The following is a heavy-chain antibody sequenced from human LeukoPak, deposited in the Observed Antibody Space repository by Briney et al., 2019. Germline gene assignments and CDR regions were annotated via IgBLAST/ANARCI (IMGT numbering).Heavy chain of an antibody. V-gene: IGHV3-23*01. CDR1: GFTFSSYA. CDR2: ISGSGGRT. D-gene: IGHD4-11*01. J-gene: IGHJ4*02. Sequence: GGSLRLSCAASGFTFSSYAMDWVRQAPGKGLEWVSSISGSGGRTYYADSVKGRFTISRDNSKNTLYLQMNSLRAEDTAVYYCANPPTVTSFDHWGQGTLVTVSS. CDR3: ANPPTVTSFDH.